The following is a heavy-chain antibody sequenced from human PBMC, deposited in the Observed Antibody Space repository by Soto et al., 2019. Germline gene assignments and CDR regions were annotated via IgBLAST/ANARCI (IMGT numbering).Heavy chain of an antibody. V-gene: IGHV3-23*01. CDR3: AKDRGYCSGGSCYSAAFWFDP. D-gene: IGHD2-15*01. Sequence: EVQLLESGGGLVQPGGSLRLSCAASGFTFSSYAMSWVRQAPGKGLEWGSAISGSGGSTYYADSVKGRFTISRDNSKNTLYLQMNSLRAEDTAVYYCAKDRGYCSGGSCYSAAFWFDPWGQGTLVTVSS. CDR1: GFTFSSYA. J-gene: IGHJ5*02. CDR2: ISGSGGST.